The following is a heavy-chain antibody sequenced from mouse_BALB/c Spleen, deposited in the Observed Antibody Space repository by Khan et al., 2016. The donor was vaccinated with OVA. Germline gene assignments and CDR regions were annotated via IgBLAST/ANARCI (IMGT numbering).Heavy chain of an antibody. J-gene: IGHJ3*01. V-gene: IGHV1S81*02. CDR2: INPSTGGT. D-gene: IGHD2-1*01. CDR1: GYTFTSYY. Sequence: QVRLQQSGAELVKPGASVRLSCKASGYTFTSYYLYWVKQRPGHGLEWIGDINPSTGGTNFNEKFKSKATLTVDKSSSTAYMQLSSLTSEDSAVYYCTRSGYGTFAYWGQGNLVTVS. CDR3: TRSGYGTFAY.